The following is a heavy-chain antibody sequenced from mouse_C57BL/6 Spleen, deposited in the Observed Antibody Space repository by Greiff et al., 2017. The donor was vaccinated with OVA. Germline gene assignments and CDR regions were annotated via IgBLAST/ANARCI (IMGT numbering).Heavy chain of an antibody. CDR2: IDPSDSET. Sequence: VKLQQPGAELVRPGSSVKLSCKASGYTFTSYWMHWVKQRPIQGLEWIGNIDPSDSETHYNQKFKDKATLTVDKSSSTAYMQLSSLTSEDSAVYYCARGGDSSGYWFAYWGQGTLVTVSA. J-gene: IGHJ3*01. D-gene: IGHD3-2*02. CDR3: ARGGDSSGYWFAY. CDR1: GYTFTSYW. V-gene: IGHV1-52*01.